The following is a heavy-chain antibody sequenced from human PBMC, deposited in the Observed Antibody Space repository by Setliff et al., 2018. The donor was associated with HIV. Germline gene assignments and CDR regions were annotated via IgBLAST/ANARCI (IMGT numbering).Heavy chain of an antibody. J-gene: IGHJ4*02. CDR1: GGSISSGSYY. CDR3: ARTLRAAAMGYFDY. Sequence: PSETLSLTCTVSGGSISSGSYYWSWIRQPAGKGLEWIGRIYTSGSTYNNPSLKSRVTISVDTSKNQFSLKLTSVTAADTAVYYCARTLRAAAMGYFDYWGQGTLVTVSS. CDR2: IYTSGST. V-gene: IGHV4-61*02. D-gene: IGHD5-18*01.